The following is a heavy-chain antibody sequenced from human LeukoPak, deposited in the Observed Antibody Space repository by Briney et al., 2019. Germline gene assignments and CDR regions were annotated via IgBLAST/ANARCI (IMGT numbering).Heavy chain of an antibody. Sequence: GGSLRLSCVGSGFTFRSHAMSWVRQAPEKGLEFVSGIYENGGTTYYADSVKGRFSISRDNSKNTLYLQMDSLRGEDTAVYYCAKDYRIGYSAHFDYWGQGALVTVSS. CDR1: GFTFRSHA. CDR2: IYENGGTT. D-gene: IGHD2-21*01. CDR3: AKDYRIGYSAHFDY. V-gene: IGHV3-23*01. J-gene: IGHJ4*02.